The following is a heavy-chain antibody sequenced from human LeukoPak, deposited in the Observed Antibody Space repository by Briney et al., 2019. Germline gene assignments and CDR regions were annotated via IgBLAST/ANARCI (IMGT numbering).Heavy chain of an antibody. J-gene: IGHJ6*04. V-gene: IGHV3-30*18. D-gene: IGHD3-10*02. CDR2: ISYDGSNK. CDR1: GFPFSSYG. CDR3: AELGITMIGGV. Sequence: GGSLRLSCAASGFPFSSYGMHWVRQAPGKGLEWVAVISYDGSNKYYADSVKGRFTISRDNAKNSLYLQMNSLRAEDTAVYYCAELGITMIGGVWGKGTTVTISS.